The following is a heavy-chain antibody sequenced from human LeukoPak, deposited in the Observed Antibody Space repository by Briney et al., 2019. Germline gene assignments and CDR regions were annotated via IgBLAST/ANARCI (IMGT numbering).Heavy chain of an antibody. CDR2: LSGSGTAT. CDR1: EFTFSRYA. J-gene: IGHJ6*03. V-gene: IGHV3-23*01. CDR3: AKHLGSHSFLFYYMGV. Sequence: GGSLRLSGEASEFTFSRYAMSWIRQAPGTGLEWVSTLSGSGTATYYADSVKGRFTTSRDNSKDTLYLQMDNLRADDTAVYYCAKHLGSHSFLFYYMGVWGKGTSVIVSS. D-gene: IGHD2-21*01.